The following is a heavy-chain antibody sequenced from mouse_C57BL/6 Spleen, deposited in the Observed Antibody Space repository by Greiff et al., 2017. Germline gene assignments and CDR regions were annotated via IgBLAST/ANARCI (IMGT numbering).Heavy chain of an antibody. CDR1: GYTFTDYN. Sequence: VQLQQSGPELVKPGASVKIPCKASGYTFTDYNMDWVKQSHGKSLEWIGDINPNNGGTIYNQKFKGKATLTVDKSSSTAYMELRSLTSEDTAVYYCARSRYYGSPWYFDVWGTGTTVTVSS. V-gene: IGHV1-18*01. CDR2: INPNNGGT. D-gene: IGHD1-1*01. CDR3: ARSRYYGSPWYFDV. J-gene: IGHJ1*03.